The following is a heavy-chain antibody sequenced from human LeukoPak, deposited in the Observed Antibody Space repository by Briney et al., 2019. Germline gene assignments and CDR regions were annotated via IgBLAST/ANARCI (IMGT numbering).Heavy chain of an antibody. Sequence: PGGPLRLSCAASGFTVSSKYMGWVRQAPGKGLEWVANIKQGGSEKFYVDSVTGRFTISRDNAKNSLYLQMNSLRVEDTAVYYCARVRGDYNFDYWGQGTLVTVSS. V-gene: IGHV3-7*04. CDR1: GFTVSSKY. CDR3: ARVRGDYNFDY. D-gene: IGHD4-11*01. CDR2: IKQGGSEK. J-gene: IGHJ4*02.